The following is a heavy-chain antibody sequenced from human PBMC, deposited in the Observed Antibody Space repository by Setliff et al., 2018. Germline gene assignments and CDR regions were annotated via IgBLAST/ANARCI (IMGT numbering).Heavy chain of an antibody. V-gene: IGHV1-46*02. CDR2: INPSGGLT. CDR3: ARDRYYNSWSGTSITAPHDAFDI. CDR1: GYTFNNYF. J-gene: IGHJ3*02. Sequence: ASVKVSCKASGYTFNNYFLHWVRQAPGQGLEWMGIINPSGGLTRYAQKFQGRVTMTRDTSTSTVYMEVSSLRSEDTAVYYCARDRYYNSWSGTSITAPHDAFDIWGQGTMVTVSS. D-gene: IGHD3-3*01.